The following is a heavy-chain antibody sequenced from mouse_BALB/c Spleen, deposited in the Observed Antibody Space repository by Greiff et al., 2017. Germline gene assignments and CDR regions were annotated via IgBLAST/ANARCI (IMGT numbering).Heavy chain of an antibody. D-gene: IGHD2-1*01. CDR1: GFTFSSYT. CDR3: TRAPYGKEDYFDY. CDR2: ISSGGSYT. V-gene: IGHV5-6-4*01. Sequence: EVKVVESGGGLVKPGGSLKLSCAASGFTFSSYTMSWVRQTPEKRLEWVATISSGGSYTYYPDSVKGRFTISRDNAKNTLYLQMSSLKSEDTAMYYCTRAPYGKEDYFDYWGQGTTLTVSS. J-gene: IGHJ2*01.